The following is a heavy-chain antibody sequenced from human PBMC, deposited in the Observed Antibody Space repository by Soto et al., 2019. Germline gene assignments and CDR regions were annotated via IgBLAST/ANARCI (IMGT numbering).Heavy chain of an antibody. Sequence: ASVKVSCKTSGYTFSNYGITWVRQAPGQPLKWLGWISLYSDGTNYAQKFQGRVSMTTDTSTTTAYMELRSLRSDDTAVYYCARVVPGAEAWFGPWGQGTLVTVSS. J-gene: IGHJ5*02. D-gene: IGHD2-2*01. CDR2: ISLYSDGT. V-gene: IGHV1-18*01. CDR1: GYTFSNYG. CDR3: ARVVPGAEAWFGP.